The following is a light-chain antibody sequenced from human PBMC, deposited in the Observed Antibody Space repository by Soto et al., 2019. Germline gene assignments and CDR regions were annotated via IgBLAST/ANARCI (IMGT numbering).Light chain of an antibody. CDR2: GAS. V-gene: IGKV3-15*01. CDR3: HHYSSWYN. CDR1: QSIDTH. Sequence: EIVLTQSPATLSVSPGERATLSCRASQSIDTHIASHQRKPVQAPRLLMYGASIRSVGIPASVSGSLSGTEFTLTISRLQSGDLAVYYGHHYSSWYNFGQGTKLEIK. J-gene: IGKJ2*01.